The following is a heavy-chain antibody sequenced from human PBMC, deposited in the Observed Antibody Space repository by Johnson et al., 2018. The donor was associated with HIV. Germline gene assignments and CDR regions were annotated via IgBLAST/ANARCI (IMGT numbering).Heavy chain of an antibody. Sequence: VQLVESGGGVVQPGRSLRLSCAASGFTFSDYDMSWIRQAPGKGLEWVSAISGSGGSTYYADSVKGRFTISRDNSKNTLYLQMNSLRAEDTAVYYCARGRALRALDAFDIWGQGTMVTVSS. CDR2: ISGSGGST. V-gene: IGHV3-23*04. CDR3: ARGRALRALDAFDI. J-gene: IGHJ3*02. D-gene: IGHD4-17*01. CDR1: GFTFSDYD.